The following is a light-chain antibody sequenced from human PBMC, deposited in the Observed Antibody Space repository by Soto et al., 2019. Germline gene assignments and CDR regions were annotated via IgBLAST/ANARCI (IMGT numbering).Light chain of an antibody. V-gene: IGKV1-27*01. Sequence: DIQMTQSPSSLSASVRDRVTITCRASHGISNYLAWYQQKPGKVPKLLIYAASTLQSGVPSRFSGSGSGTDFTLTISSLQPEDVATYYCQKYNSAPPWTFGQGTKVEIK. CDR1: HGISNY. CDR2: AAS. CDR3: QKYNSAPPWT. J-gene: IGKJ1*01.